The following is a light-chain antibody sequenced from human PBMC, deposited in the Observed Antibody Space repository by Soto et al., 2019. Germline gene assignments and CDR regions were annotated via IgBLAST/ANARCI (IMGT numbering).Light chain of an antibody. Sequence: DIQLTQSPSFLSASVGDRVTITCRASQGIRSYLAWYQERPGKAPKLLIYGASTLQSGVPARFSGSGSGTEFTLTISSLQPEDFATYSCQQVKSFPLTFGGGTKVEIK. V-gene: IGKV1-9*01. CDR2: GAS. J-gene: IGKJ4*01. CDR1: QGIRSY. CDR3: QQVKSFPLT.